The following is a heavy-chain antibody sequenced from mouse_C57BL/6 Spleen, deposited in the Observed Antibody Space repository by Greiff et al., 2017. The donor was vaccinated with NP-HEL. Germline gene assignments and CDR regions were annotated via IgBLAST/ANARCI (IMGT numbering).Heavy chain of an antibody. J-gene: IGHJ4*01. Sequence: DVMLVESGGGLVKPGGSLKLSCAASGFTFSDYGMHWVRQAPEKGLEWVAYISSGSSTIYYADTVKGRFTISRDNAKNTLFLQMTSLRSEDTAMYYCARGYYDYERGYAMDYWGQGTSVTVSS. D-gene: IGHD2-4*01. CDR3: ARGYYDYERGYAMDY. CDR1: GFTFSDYG. V-gene: IGHV5-17*01. CDR2: ISSGSSTI.